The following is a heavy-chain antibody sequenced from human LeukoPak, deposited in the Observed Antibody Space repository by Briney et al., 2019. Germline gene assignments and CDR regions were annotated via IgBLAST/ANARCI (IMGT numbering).Heavy chain of an antibody. CDR3: ARRFRRWFGELLSNNYWYFDL. CDR1: GGSISSSSYY. Sequence: SETLSLTCTVSGGSISSSSYYWGWIRQPPGKGLEWIGSIYYSGSTYYNPSLKSRVTISVDTSKNQFSLTLSSVTAADTAVYYCARRFRRWFGELLSNNYWYFDLWGRGTLVTVSS. V-gene: IGHV4-39*07. D-gene: IGHD3-10*01. J-gene: IGHJ2*01. CDR2: IYYSGST.